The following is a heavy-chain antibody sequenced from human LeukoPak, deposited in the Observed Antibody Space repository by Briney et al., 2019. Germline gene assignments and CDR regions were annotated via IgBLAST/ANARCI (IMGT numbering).Heavy chain of an antibody. CDR2: VIPIFGTA. V-gene: IGHV1-69*13. CDR1: GYTFTGYY. Sequence: GASVKVSCKASGYTFTGYYMHWVRQAPGQGLEWMGGVIPIFGTANYAQKFQGRVTITADESTSTAYMELSSLRSEDTAVYYCARAGEESSSWYRIPTSYYYGMDVWGQGTTVTVSS. D-gene: IGHD6-13*01. J-gene: IGHJ6*02. CDR3: ARAGEESSSWYRIPTSYYYGMDV.